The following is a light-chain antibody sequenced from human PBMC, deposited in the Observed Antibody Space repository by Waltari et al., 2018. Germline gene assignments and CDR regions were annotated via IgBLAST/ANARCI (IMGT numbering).Light chain of an antibody. J-gene: IGKJ1*01. Sequence: ETVMTQSPATLSVSSGERATLSCRASQSVSSNLACYQQKPGQAPRLLIYGASARATGIPARFSGSGSGTEFTLTISSLQSEDFAVYYCQQYNNWPLWTFGQGTKVEIK. CDR3: QQYNNWPLWT. CDR1: QSVSSN. CDR2: GAS. V-gene: IGKV3-15*01.